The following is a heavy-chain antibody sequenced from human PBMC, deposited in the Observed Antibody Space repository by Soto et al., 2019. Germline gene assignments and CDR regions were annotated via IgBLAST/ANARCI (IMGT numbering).Heavy chain of an antibody. Sequence: GESLEISCKGSGYSFTSYWIGWVRQMPGKGLEWMGIIYPSDSYTNYSPSFQGHVTISADKSISTAYLQWSSLKASDTAMYYCASSPRGYCSSTSCRELGNYYGMDVWGQGTTVTVSS. CDR2: IYPSDSYT. V-gene: IGHV5-10-1*01. CDR3: ASSPRGYCSSTSCRELGNYYGMDV. CDR1: GYSFTSYW. J-gene: IGHJ6*02. D-gene: IGHD2-2*01.